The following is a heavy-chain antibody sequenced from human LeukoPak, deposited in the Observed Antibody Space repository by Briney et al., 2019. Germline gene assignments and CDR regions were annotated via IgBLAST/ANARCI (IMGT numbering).Heavy chain of an antibody. CDR2: ISAYNGNT. D-gene: IGHD3-22*01. V-gene: IGHV1-18*01. J-gene: IGHJ4*02. Sequence: ASVKVSCKASGYTFTSYGISWVRQAPGQGLEWMGWISAYNGNTNYAQKLQGRVSMTTDTSTTTAYMELRSLRSDDTAVYYCARWGKYYYDSSGYYYWGQGTLVSVS. CDR3: ARWGKYYYDSSGYYY. CDR1: GYTFTSYG.